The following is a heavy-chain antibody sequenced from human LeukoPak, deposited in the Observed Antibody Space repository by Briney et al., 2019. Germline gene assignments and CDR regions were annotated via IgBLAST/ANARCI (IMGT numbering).Heavy chain of an antibody. D-gene: IGHD4-17*01. CDR2: ISYDGSNK. J-gene: IGHJ4*02. CDR1: GFTFSSYA. Sequence: GGSLRLSRAASGFTFSSYAMSWVRQAPGKGLEWVAVISYDGSNKYYADSVKGRFTISRDNSKNTLYLQMNSLRAEDTAVYYCARSDGDYVTLDYWGQGTLVTVSS. V-gene: IGHV3-30-3*01. CDR3: ARSDGDYVTLDY.